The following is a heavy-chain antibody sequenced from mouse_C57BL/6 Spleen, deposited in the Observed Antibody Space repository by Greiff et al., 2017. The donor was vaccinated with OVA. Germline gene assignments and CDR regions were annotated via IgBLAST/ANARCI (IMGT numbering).Heavy chain of an antibody. J-gene: IGHJ4*01. CDR1: GYTFTSYW. CDR3: ARGTTVEAMDY. Sequence: VQLQQPGAELVKPGASVKLSCKASGYTFTSYWMQWVKQRPGPGLEWIGEIDPSDSYTNYNQKFKGKATLTVDTSSSTAYMQLSSLTSEDSAVYYCARGTTVEAMDYWGQGTSVTVSS. D-gene: IGHD1-1*01. V-gene: IGHV1-50*01. CDR2: IDPSDSYT.